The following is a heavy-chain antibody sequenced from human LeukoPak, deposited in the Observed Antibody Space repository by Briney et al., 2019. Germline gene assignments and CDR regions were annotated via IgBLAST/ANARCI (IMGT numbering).Heavy chain of an antibody. J-gene: IGHJ4*02. CDR3: VRHTRTAAF. CDR1: GFTFSDDY. CDR2: IGGSGSDT. D-gene: IGHD2-15*01. V-gene: IGHV3-11*06. Sequence: GGSLRLSCAASGFTFSDDYMTWIRQVPGKGLESIAYIGGSGSDTNYADSVRGRFTISRDNARSSLFLQMNSLTAEDSAVYFCVRHTRTAAFWGQGTLVTVSS.